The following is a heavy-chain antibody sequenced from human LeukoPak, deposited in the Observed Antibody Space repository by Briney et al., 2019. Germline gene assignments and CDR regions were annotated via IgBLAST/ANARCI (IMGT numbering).Heavy chain of an antibody. CDR3: ARDGPYYDVLAGPPFDY. CDR2: INPSGGST. V-gene: IGHV1-46*01. D-gene: IGHD3-9*01. Sequence: ASVKVSCKASGYTFTSYYMHWVRQAPGQGLEWMGIINPSGGSTSYAQKFQGRVTMTRDTSTSTAYMELSSLRSDDTAVYYCARDGPYYDVLAGPPFDYWGQGTLVTVSS. CDR1: GYTFTSYY. J-gene: IGHJ4*02.